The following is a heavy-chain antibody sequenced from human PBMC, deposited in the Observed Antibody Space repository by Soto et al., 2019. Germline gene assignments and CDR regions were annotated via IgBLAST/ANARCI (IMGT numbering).Heavy chain of an antibody. CDR2: IYYSGST. V-gene: IGHV4-30-4*01. CDR3: ARSGSYSSAAFDY. J-gene: IGHJ4*02. D-gene: IGHD1-26*01. Sequence: PSETLSLTCTVSGGSISSGDYYWSWIRQPPGKGLEWIGYIYYSGSTYYNPSLKSRVTISVDTSKNQFSLKLSSVTAADTAVYYCARSGSYSSAAFDYWGQGTLVTVSS. CDR1: GGSISSGDYY.